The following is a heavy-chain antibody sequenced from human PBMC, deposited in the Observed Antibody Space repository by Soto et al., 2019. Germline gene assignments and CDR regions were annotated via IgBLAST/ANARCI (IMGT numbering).Heavy chain of an antibody. D-gene: IGHD2-2*02. Sequence: GASVKVSCKASGGTFSSYAISWVRQAPGQGLEWMGGIIPIFGTANYAQKFQGRVTITADESTSTAYMELSSLRSGDTAVYYCARGIVVVPAAIPDWFDPWGQGTLVTVSS. J-gene: IGHJ5*02. CDR2: IIPIFGTA. CDR3: ARGIVVVPAAIPDWFDP. CDR1: GGTFSSYA. V-gene: IGHV1-69*13.